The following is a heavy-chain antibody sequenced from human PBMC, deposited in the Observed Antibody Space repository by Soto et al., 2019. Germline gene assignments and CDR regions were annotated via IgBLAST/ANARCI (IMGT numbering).Heavy chain of an antibody. CDR3: ARPRPIVVVTAMDAFDI. V-gene: IGHV1-69*12. CDR2: IIPIFGTA. J-gene: IGHJ3*02. Sequence: QVQLVQSGAEVKKPGSSVKVSCKASGGTFSSYAISWVRQAPGQGLEWMGGIIPIFGTANYAQKFQGRVTITADESTSTAYMELSSLRSEDTAVYYCARPRPIVVVTAMDAFDIWGQGTMVTVSS. CDR1: GGTFSSYA. D-gene: IGHD2-21*02.